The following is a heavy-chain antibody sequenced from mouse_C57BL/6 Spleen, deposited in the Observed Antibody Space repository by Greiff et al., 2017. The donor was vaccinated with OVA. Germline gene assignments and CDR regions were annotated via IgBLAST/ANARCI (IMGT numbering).Heavy chain of an antibody. CDR3: AREEDYGSSPFAMDY. CDR1: GYTFTSYW. CDR2: IHPNSGST. Sequence: QVQLQQPGAELVKPGASVKLSCKASGYTFTSYWMHWVKQRPGQGLEWIGMIHPNSGSTNYNEKFKSKATLTVDKSSSTAYMQLSSLTSEDSAVYYCAREEDYGSSPFAMDYWGQGTSVTVS. V-gene: IGHV1-64*01. J-gene: IGHJ4*01. D-gene: IGHD1-1*01.